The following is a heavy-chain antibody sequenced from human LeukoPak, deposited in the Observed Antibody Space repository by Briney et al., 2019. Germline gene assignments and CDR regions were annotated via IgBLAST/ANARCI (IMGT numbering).Heavy chain of an antibody. V-gene: IGHV4-61*02. Sequence: SQTLSLTCTVSGGSISSGSYYWSWIRQPAGKGLEYIGRIYNSGSTNYNPSLKSRVTISVDTPKNQFSLKLTSVTASDSAVYYCASSNWLRDANFDSWGQGTLVTVSS. D-gene: IGHD6-13*01. CDR3: ASSNWLRDANFDS. J-gene: IGHJ4*02. CDR1: GGSISSGSYY. CDR2: IYNSGST.